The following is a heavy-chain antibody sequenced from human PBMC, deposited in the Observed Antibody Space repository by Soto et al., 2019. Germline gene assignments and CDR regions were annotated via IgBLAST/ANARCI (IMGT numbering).Heavy chain of an antibody. CDR3: VHTAGWVHGY. CDR1: GFSLSDFAVG. Sequence: ITLKESGPTLVTPTQTLTLTCTLSGFSLSDFAVGVAWVRRPPGKALEWLALIYSDGNKYYSPSPKTLLTSSTYTSKDHVVLTMTIMYLLDTATYFCVHTAGWVHGYWGQGTQVTVSS. J-gene: IGHJ4*02. V-gene: IGHV2-5*02. CDR2: IYSDGNK. D-gene: IGHD1-1*01.